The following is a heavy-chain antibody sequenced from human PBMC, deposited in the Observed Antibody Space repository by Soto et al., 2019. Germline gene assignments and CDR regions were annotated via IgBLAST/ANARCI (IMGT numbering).Heavy chain of an antibody. Sequence: SLRLSCAASGFTFSSYAMHWVRQAPGKGLEWVAVISYDGSNKYYADSVKGRFTISRDNSKNTLYLQMNSLRAEDTAVYYCARDGSTYYYDSSGYYSRYYYGMDVWGQGTTVTVSS. CDR1: GFTFSSYA. V-gene: IGHV3-30-3*01. CDR2: ISYDGSNK. D-gene: IGHD3-22*01. CDR3: ARDGSTYYYDSSGYYSRYYYGMDV. J-gene: IGHJ6*02.